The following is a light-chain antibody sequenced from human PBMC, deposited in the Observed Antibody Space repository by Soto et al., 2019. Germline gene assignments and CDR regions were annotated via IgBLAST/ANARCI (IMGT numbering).Light chain of an antibody. J-gene: IGLJ1*01. CDR2: DDS. CDR1: NIGSKS. Sequence: IINGKNNIGSKSVHWYQQKPGQAPVLVVYDDSDRPSGIPERFSGSNSGNTATLTISRVEAGDEADYYCQVWDSSSDHPYVFGTGTKVPVL. V-gene: IGLV3-21*02. CDR3: QVWDSSSDHPYV.